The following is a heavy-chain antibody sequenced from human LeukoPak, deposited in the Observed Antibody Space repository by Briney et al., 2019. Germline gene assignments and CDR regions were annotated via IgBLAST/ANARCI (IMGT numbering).Heavy chain of an antibody. CDR2: IIPIFGTA. Sequence: GASVKVSCKASGGTFSSYAISWVRQAPGQGLEWMGGIIPIFGTANYAQKFQGRVTITADESTSTAYMELSSLRSEDTAVYYCARVGRYSGNYGYYFDYWGQGTLVTVSS. D-gene: IGHD1-26*01. CDR3: ARVGRYSGNYGYYFDY. V-gene: IGHV1-69*13. J-gene: IGHJ4*02. CDR1: GGTFSSYA.